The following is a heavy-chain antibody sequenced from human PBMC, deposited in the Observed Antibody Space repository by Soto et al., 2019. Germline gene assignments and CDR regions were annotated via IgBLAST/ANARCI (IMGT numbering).Heavy chain of an antibody. Sequence: SETLSLTCTVSGGSISSSSYYWGWIRQPPGKGLEWIGSIYYSGSTYYNPSLKSRVTISVDTSKNQFSLKLSSVTAADTAVYYCAKTSTFLRYDFWSGSPSQGSSYFDYWGQGTLLTISS. CDR3: AKTSTFLRYDFWSGSPSQGSSYFDY. J-gene: IGHJ4*02. CDR2: IYYSGST. CDR1: GGSISSSSYY. D-gene: IGHD3-3*01. V-gene: IGHV4-39*01.